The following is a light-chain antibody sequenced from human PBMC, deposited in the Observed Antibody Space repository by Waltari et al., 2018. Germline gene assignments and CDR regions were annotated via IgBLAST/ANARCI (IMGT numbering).Light chain of an antibody. Sequence: DIVMTQSPDSLAVSLGERATINCKSSQSVLYSSNNKNYLAWYQHKPGQPPKLLIYWASTLESVVPDRFSGSGSGTDFTLTISRLQAEDVAVYYCQQYYSTPWTFGQGTKVEI. CDR1: QSVLYSSNNKNY. CDR3: QQYYSTPWT. J-gene: IGKJ1*01. V-gene: IGKV4-1*01. CDR2: WAS.